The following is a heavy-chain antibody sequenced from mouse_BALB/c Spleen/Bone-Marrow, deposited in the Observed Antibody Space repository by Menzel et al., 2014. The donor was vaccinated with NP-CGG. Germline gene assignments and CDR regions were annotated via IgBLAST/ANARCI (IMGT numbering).Heavy chain of an antibody. CDR2: INPFNDGT. V-gene: IGHV1-14*01. CDR3: ARTGNYCGSSFDY. CDR1: GYTFTSYV. D-gene: IGHD1-1*01. Sequence: EVQLQQSGPELVKPGTSVKMSCKASGYTFTSYVIHWVKQKPGQGLEWIGYINPFNDGTKYNEKFKDKATLTSDKSSNTAYMELSCLTSEDSAVYYCARTGNYCGSSFDYWGQGTTLTVSS. J-gene: IGHJ2*01.